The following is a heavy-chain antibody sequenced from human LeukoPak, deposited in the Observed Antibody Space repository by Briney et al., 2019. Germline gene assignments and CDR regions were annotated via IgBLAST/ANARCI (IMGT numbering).Heavy chain of an antibody. J-gene: IGHJ5*02. CDR1: GGSISSYY. V-gene: IGHV4-59*01. CDR3: ARYVEMATKIANWFDP. CDR2: IYYSGST. D-gene: IGHD5-12*01. Sequence: SETLSLTCTVSGGSISSYYWSWIRQPPGKGLEWIGYIYYSGSTNYNPSLKSRVTISVDTSKNQFSLKLSSVTAADTAVYYCARYVEMATKIANWFDPWGQGTLVTVSS.